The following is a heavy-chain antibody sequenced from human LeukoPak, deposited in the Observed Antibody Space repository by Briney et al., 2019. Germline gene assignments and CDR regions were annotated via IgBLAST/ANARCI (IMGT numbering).Heavy chain of an antibody. V-gene: IGHV1-2*02. CDR2: TNPNSGGA. CDR1: GYTFTGYY. Sequence: ASVTLSCTASGYTFTGYYIHWTRQPPGQGLEWMGFTNPNSGGANSEHEFQGRVTVTSATHKSKAAMDLNRQTSDDTAVYYCARDHWSDEQWGQGTLVTVSS. CDR3: ARDHWSDEQ. J-gene: IGHJ4*02. D-gene: IGHD3-3*01.